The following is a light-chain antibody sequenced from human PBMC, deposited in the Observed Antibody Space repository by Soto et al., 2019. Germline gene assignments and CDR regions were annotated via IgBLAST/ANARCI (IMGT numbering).Light chain of an antibody. J-gene: IGKJ2*01. CDR1: QSVSSSY. CDR2: GAA. V-gene: IGKV3-20*01. CDR3: QQYGISPYT. Sequence: ESVLTQSPGTLSFSPGERATLSCRASQSVSSSYLAWYQQKPGQAPRLLIYGAASRASGIPDRFSGSGSGTDFTLTVSRLEPEDFAVYYCQQYGISPYTLGQGTKREIK.